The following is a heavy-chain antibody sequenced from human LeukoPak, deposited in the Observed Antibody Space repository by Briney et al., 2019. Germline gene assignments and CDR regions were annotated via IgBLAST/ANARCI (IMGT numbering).Heavy chain of an antibody. CDR2: IFSNDEK. Sequence: ESGPTLVNPTETLTLTCTVSGFSLSNARMGVSWIRQPPGKALEWLAHIFSNDEKSYSTSLKSRLTISKDTSKSQVVLTMTNMDPVDRATYYCARIQRYYDSSGYFRFDYWGQGTLVTVSS. V-gene: IGHV2-26*01. J-gene: IGHJ4*02. D-gene: IGHD3-22*01. CDR1: GFSLSNARMG. CDR3: ARIQRYYDSSGYFRFDY.